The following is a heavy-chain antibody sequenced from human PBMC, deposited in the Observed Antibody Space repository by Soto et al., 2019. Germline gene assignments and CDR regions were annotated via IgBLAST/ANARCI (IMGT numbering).Heavy chain of an antibody. D-gene: IGHD4-4*01. CDR2: IIPIIGII. J-gene: IGHJ5*02. V-gene: IGHV1-69*08. CDR1: GGTFSTYT. CDR3: AGDPDSHYNDSHASSYP. Sequence: QVQLVQSGAEVKKPGSSVKVSCKASGGTFSTYTITWVRQAPGQGLEWMGRIIPIIGIINYAQKFPGRVTISADKFTGTAYMEQTGLRSHDTAVYYCAGDPDSHYNDSHASSYPWGQGTLVTVSS.